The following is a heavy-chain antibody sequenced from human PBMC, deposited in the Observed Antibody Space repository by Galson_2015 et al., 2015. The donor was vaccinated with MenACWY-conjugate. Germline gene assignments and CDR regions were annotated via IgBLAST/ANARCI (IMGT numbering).Heavy chain of an antibody. CDR1: GFSFPNNW. Sequence: QSGAEVKKPGESLKISCKVSGFSFPNNWIGWVRQMPGRGLEWMGIIYPAESHTRYSPSFQGQVTISADKSISTAYLQWSSLKASDTGMYFCARYLEYYFDYWGQGTLVTVSS. CDR2: IYPAESHT. D-gene: IGHD3-3*01. V-gene: IGHV5-51*01. J-gene: IGHJ4*02. CDR3: ARYLEYYFDY.